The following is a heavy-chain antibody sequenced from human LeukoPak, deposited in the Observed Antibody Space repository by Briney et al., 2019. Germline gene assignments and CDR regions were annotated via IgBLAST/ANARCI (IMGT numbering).Heavy chain of an antibody. J-gene: IGHJ4*02. CDR3: ARASSSWYFVGYYFDY. CDR1: GFTFSSYS. V-gene: IGHV3-21*04. D-gene: IGHD6-13*01. CDR2: ISSSSSYI. Sequence: GGSLRLSCAASGFTFSSYSMNWVRQAPGKGLEWVSSISSSSSYIYYADSVKGRFTISRDNAKNSLYLQMNSLRAEDTAVYYCARASSSWYFVGYYFDYWGQGTLVTVSS.